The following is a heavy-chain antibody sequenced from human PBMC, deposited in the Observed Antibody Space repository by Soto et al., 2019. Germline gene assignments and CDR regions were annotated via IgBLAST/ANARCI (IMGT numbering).Heavy chain of an antibody. V-gene: IGHV1-18*01. CDR3: ARDPYYEISTKNWFDP. CDR1: GYTFTDYG. D-gene: IGHD3-22*01. Sequence: QVQLVQSGAEVKKPGASVKVSCKASGYTFTDYGISWVRQAPGQGLEWMGWISAHSGNTKYAQKFQGRVTLTTDTSTSTAYMELRSLRSDDTAVYYCARDPYYEISTKNWFDPWGQGTLVTVSS. CDR2: ISAHSGNT. J-gene: IGHJ5*02.